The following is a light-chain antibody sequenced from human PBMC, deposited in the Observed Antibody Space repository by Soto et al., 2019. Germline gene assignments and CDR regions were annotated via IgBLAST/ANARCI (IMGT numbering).Light chain of an antibody. J-gene: IGKJ4*01. V-gene: IGKV4-1*01. Sequence: DIVMTQSPDSLAVSLGERATINCKSSQSVLYSSNNKNDLAWYQQKPGQPPKLLIYWASTRESGVPDRFSGSGSGTDFTLTISSLQAEDVAVYYCQQYYSTPGTFGGGTKVEIK. CDR3: QQYYSTPGT. CDR2: WAS. CDR1: QSVLYSSNNKND.